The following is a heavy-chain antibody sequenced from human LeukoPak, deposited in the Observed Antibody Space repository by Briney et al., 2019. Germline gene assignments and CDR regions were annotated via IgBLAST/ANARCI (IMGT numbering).Heavy chain of an antibody. V-gene: IGHV4-34*01. CDR2: INHSGST. Sequence: SETLSLTCAVYGGSFSGYYWSWIRQPPGKGLEWIGEINHSGSTNYNPSLKSRVTISVDTSKNQFSLKLSSVTAADTAVYYCARALWFGGWFDAFDIWGQGTVVTVSS. CDR1: GGSFSGYY. J-gene: IGHJ3*02. D-gene: IGHD3-10*01. CDR3: ARALWFGGWFDAFDI.